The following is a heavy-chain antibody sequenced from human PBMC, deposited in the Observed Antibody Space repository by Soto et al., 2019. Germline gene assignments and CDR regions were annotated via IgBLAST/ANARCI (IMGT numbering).Heavy chain of an antibody. J-gene: IGHJ4*02. V-gene: IGHV1-18*04. D-gene: IGHD5-12*01. CDR2: ISGYNGNT. CDR1: GYTFTSHG. Sequence: ASVKVSCKASGYTFTSHGISWLRQAPGQGLEWMGWISGYNGNTKYAQKIQGRVTMATDTSTSTAYMELRSLRSDDTAVYYCARDKVEMATIFDYWGQGTLVTVSS. CDR3: ARDKVEMATIFDY.